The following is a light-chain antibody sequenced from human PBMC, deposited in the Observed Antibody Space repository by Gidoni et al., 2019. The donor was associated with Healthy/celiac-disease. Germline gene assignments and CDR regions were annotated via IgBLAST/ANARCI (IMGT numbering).Light chain of an antibody. J-gene: IGKJ2*01. CDR1: QSVSSSY. Sequence: DIVLTQSPGTLSLSPGESATLSCRASQSVSSSYLAGYQQKPGQAPRLLIYGESSRATGIPDRFSGSGSGTDFTLTISRLEPEDFAVYYCQQYGSSSYTFGQGTKLEIK. CDR2: GES. CDR3: QQYGSSSYT. V-gene: IGKV3-20*01.